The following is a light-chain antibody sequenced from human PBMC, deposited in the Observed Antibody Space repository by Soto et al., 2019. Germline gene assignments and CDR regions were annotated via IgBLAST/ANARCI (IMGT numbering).Light chain of an antibody. CDR1: RDSGRS. Sequence: DIQMTQSPSSLSASVGDKVSITCRASRDSGRSLAWYQQKPDTAPKSLIYGASTLQSGVRSRFSGSGSGTDLTLTIDNRHPEDFATYYCRQYHSYPVTCGGRTKVEIK. CDR2: GAS. CDR3: RQYHSYPVT. V-gene: IGKV1D-16*01. J-gene: IGKJ4*01.